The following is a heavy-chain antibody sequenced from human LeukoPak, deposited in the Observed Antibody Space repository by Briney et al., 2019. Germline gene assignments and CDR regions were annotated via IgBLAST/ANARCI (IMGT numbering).Heavy chain of an antibody. J-gene: IGHJ5*02. Sequence: SQTLSLTCAISGDSFSSNSAAWNWLRQSPSRGLEWLGRTYYYKSKCYTVYAVSVKTRITINPDTSKNQFSLHLNSVTPEDSAVYYCARDGAPKLELPRWFDPWGQGTLVTVSS. V-gene: IGHV6-1*01. CDR2: TYYYKSKCYT. CDR3: ARDGAPKLELPRWFDP. CDR1: GDSFSSNSAA. D-gene: IGHD1-7*01.